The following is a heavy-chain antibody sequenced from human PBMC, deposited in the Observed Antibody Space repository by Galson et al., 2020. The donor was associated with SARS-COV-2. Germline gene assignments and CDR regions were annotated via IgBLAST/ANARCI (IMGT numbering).Heavy chain of an antibody. CDR1: GGSVSSGTNY. V-gene: IGHV4-61*01. CDR2: LFYSGIA. CDR3: ARERQQPARGKWFDR. D-gene: IGHD6-13*01. J-gene: IGHJ5*02. Sequence: SETLSLTCTVSGGSVSSGTNYWSWTRQSPGRGLEWIVYLFYSGIANYNPSLKSRVTLSVDTSKNQFSLKLTSVTAADTAVYYCARERQQPARGKWFDRWGQGSLVTVSS.